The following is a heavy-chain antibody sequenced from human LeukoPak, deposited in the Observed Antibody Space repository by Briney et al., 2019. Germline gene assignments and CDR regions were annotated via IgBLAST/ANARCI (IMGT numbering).Heavy chain of an antibody. V-gene: IGHV6-1*01. CDR3: ARGEAFEYSSGWFDP. Sequence: SQTLSLTCAISGDSVSSNSAAWNWIRQSPSRGLEWLGKTYYRSKWYNDYAVSVKSRITINPDTSKNQFSLQLDSVTPEDTAVYYCARGEAFEYSSGWFDPWGQGTLVTVSS. CDR2: TYYRSKWYN. D-gene: IGHD6-25*01. CDR1: GDSVSSNSAA. J-gene: IGHJ5*02.